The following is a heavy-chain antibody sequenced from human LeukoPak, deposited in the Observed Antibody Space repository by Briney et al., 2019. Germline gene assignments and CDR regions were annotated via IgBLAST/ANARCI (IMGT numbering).Heavy chain of an antibody. D-gene: IGHD2-15*01. CDR2: IIPIFGTA. CDR3: ARAEVDCSGGSCYGLSWFDP. Sequence: SVKVSCKASGGTFSSYAISWVRQAPGQGLEWMGGIIPIFGTANYAQKFQGRVTITADESTSTAYMELSSLRSEDTAVYYCARAEVDCSGGSCYGLSWFDPWGLGTLVTVSS. J-gene: IGHJ5*02. V-gene: IGHV1-69*13. CDR1: GGTFSSYA.